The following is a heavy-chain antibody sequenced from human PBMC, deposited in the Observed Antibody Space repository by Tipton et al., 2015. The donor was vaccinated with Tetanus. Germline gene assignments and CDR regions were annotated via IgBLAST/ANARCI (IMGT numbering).Heavy chain of an antibody. D-gene: IGHD5-12*01. CDR3: ARLGAKAPHGRSDYFYNYGKDV. J-gene: IGHJ6*02. CDR1: GGSLSGHF. Sequence: SLRLSCTISGGSLSGHFWTWVRQMPGKGLEWMGIIYPGDSDTRYSPSFRGQVTISADKSISTASLQWSSLKASDSAIYYCARLGAKAPHGRSDYFYNYGKDVWGQGTTVTVSS. CDR2: IYPGDSDT. V-gene: IGHV5-51*01.